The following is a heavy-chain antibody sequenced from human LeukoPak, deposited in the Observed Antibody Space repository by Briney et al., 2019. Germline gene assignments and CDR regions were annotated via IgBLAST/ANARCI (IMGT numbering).Heavy chain of an antibody. V-gene: IGHV3-11*04. Sequence: PGGSLRLSCAASGFTFSDYYMSWIRQAPGKGLEWVSYISSSGSTIYYADSVKGRFTISRDNSKNTLYLQMNSLRAEDTAVYYCAKDATGYSSGWPYYYYYYYMDVWGKGTTVTISS. CDR3: AKDATGYSSGWPYYYYYYYMDV. CDR1: GFTFSDYY. D-gene: IGHD6-19*01. J-gene: IGHJ6*03. CDR2: ISSSGSTI.